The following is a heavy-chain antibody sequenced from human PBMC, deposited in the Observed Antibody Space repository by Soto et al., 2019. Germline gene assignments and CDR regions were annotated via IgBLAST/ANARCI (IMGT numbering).Heavy chain of an antibody. V-gene: IGHV1-46*03. D-gene: IGHD6-19*01. J-gene: IGHJ4*02. CDR2: INPSGGST. Sequence: QVQLVQSGAEVKKPGASVKVSCKVSGYTFTNYYMHWVRQAPGQGLEWMGIINPSGGSTSYAQKFQGRVTMTRDSSTSTVYMELSSLRSEDTAVYYCARGIAVAGTIFDYWCQGTLVTVSS. CDR1: GYTFTNYY. CDR3: ARGIAVAGTIFDY.